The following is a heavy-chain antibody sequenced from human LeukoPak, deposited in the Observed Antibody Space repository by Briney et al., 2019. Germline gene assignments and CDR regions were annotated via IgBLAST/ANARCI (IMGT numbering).Heavy chain of an antibody. CDR3: ARGDGSGREY. V-gene: IGHV4-59*12. J-gene: IGHJ4*02. CDR2: IYYSGST. CDR1: GGSISSYY. D-gene: IGHD6-19*01. Sequence: SETLSLTCTVSGGSISSYYWSWIRQPPGKGLEWIGYIYYSGSTNYNPSLKSRVTISVDTSKNQFSLKLSSVTAADTAVYYCARGDGSGREYWGQGTLVTVSS.